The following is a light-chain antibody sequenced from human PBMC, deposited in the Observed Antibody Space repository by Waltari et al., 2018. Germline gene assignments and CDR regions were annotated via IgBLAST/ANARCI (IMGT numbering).Light chain of an antibody. Sequence: QSALTQPPSASGSPGQSVTISCTGTSSDVAGYNYVSWYQQHPGKAPKLMIYEVSKRPSWVPDRFSGSKSGNTASLTVSGLQAEDEADYYCSSYAGSDNFVIFGGGTKLTVL. J-gene: IGLJ2*01. CDR3: SSYAGSDNFVI. CDR1: SSDVAGYNY. V-gene: IGLV2-8*01. CDR2: EVS.